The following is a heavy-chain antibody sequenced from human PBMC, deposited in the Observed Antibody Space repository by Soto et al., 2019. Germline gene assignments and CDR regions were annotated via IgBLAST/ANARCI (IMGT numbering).Heavy chain of an antibody. V-gene: IGHV3-33*01. CDR2: IYYDGSNR. CDR3: AIAFCTNGVCYYFFDS. J-gene: IGHJ4*01. D-gene: IGHD2-8*01. CDR1: GFTFGTYA. Sequence: GGSLRLSCAASGFTFGTYAMHWVRQAPGKGLEWVAVIYYDGSNRYYGDAVKGRFTISRDNSKSTLYLQMSSLRAEDTAVYYSAIAFCTNGVCYYFFDSWGHGTLVTVSS.